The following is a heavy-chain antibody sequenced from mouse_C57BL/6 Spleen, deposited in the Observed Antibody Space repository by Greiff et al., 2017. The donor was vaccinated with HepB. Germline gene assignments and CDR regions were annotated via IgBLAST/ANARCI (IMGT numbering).Heavy chain of an antibody. CDR1: GYAFTNYL. Sequence: VQLQQSGAELVRPGTSVKVSCKASGYAFTNYLIEWVKQRPGQGLEWIGVINPGSGGTNYNEKFKGKATLTADKSSSTAYMQLSSLTSEDSAVYFCARERDYGAMDYWGQGTSVTVSS. V-gene: IGHV1-54*01. CDR2: INPGSGGT. CDR3: ARERDYGAMDY. D-gene: IGHD2-4*01. J-gene: IGHJ4*01.